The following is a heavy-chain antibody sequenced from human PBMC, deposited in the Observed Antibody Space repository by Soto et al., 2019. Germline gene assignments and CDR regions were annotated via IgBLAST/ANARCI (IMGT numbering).Heavy chain of an antibody. V-gene: IGHV3-11*01. D-gene: IGHD1-1*01. CDR1: GFTFSDYY. J-gene: IGHJ6*03. CDR2: VSRGATTI. CDR3: ARDVRPGTTSYYYMDV. Sequence: QVQLVESGGGLVKPGGSLRLSCAASGFTFSDYYMNWIRQSPGKGLEWVAYVSRGATTIYYADSVKGRFTTSRDNAKNSLYLQMNSLRAEDTAVYYCARDVRPGTTSYYYMDVWGEGTTVTVSS.